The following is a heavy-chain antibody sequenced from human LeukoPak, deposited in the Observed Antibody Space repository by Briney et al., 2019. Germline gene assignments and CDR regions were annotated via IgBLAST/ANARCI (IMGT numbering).Heavy chain of an antibody. CDR3: ARGGSSYQAFDY. CDR2: IGSSGSGI. V-gene: IGHV3-48*03. J-gene: IGHJ4*02. CDR1: GFTFSSYE. D-gene: IGHD3-3*01. Sequence: PGGSLRLSCAASGFTFSSYEMNWVRQAPGKGLEWVSYIGSSGSGIYYGDSVKGRFTMSRDNAKNSLYLQMNSLRAEDTAIYYCARGGSSYQAFDYWGQGTLVTVSS.